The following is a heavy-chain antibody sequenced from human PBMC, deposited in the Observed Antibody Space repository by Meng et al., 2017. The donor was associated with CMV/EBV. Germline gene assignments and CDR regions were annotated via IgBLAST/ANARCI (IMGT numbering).Heavy chain of an antibody. J-gene: IGHJ4*02. CDR1: GFTVSSNY. V-gene: IGHV3-53*01. CDR3: AVSSTSFPYYLDY. D-gene: IGHD2-2*01. Sequence: GESLKISCAASGFTVSSNYMSWVRQAPGKGLEWVSVIYSGGSTYYADSVKGRFTISRDNSKNTLYLQMNSLRAEDTAVYYCAVSSTSFPYYLDYWGQGTLVTVSS. CDR2: IYSGGST.